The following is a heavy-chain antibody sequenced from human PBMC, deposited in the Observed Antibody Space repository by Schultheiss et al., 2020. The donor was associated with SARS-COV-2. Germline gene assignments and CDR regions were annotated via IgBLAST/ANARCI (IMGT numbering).Heavy chain of an antibody. D-gene: IGHD1-26*01. CDR1: GDPITSGKW. CDR3: GAVIVGAEINY. V-gene: IGHV4-4*02. J-gene: IGHJ4*02. CDR2: IYHDGTT. Sequence: GSLRLSCVVSGDPITSGKWWSWVRQSPDKGLEWIGEIYHDGTTHYNPSLKTRVIMSVDKSTNHLSLRLTSVTAADTAVYYCGAVIVGAEINYWGQGTLVTVSS.